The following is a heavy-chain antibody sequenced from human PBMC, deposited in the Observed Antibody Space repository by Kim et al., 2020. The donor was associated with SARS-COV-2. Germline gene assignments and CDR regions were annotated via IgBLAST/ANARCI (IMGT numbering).Heavy chain of an antibody. J-gene: IGHJ4*02. CDR3: ARAGPGYCSSTSCYGFDY. V-gene: IGHV1-3*01. Sequence: QGRVTITRDTSASTAYMELSSLRSEDTAVYYCARAGPGYCSSTSCYGFDYWGQGTLVTVSS. D-gene: IGHD2-2*01.